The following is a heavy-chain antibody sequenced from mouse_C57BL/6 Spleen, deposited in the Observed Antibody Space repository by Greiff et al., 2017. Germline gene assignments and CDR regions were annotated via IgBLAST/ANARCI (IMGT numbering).Heavy chain of an antibody. J-gene: IGHJ3*01. CDR3: TSESITSFAY. Sequence: VQLQQSGAELVRPGASVKLSCTASGFNFKDDYMHWVKQRPEQGLEWIGWIDPENGDTEYASKVQGKATITVDTSSNTAYLQLSSLTSEDTAVYYCTSESITSFAYWGQGTLVTVSA. CDR1: GFNFKDDY. CDR2: IDPENGDT. V-gene: IGHV14-4*01. D-gene: IGHD1-1*01.